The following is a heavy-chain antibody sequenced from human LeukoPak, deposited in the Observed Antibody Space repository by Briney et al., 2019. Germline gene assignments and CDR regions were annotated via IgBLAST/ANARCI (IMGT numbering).Heavy chain of an antibody. Sequence: SETLSLTCAVYGGSFSGYYWSWIRQPPGKGLEWIGEINHSGSTNYNPSLKSRVTISVDTSKNQFSLKLSSVTAADTAVYYCARACGGDCFWYFDYWGQGTLVTVSS. J-gene: IGHJ4*02. CDR2: INHSGST. D-gene: IGHD2-21*02. CDR1: GGSFSGYY. CDR3: ARACGGDCFWYFDY. V-gene: IGHV4-34*01.